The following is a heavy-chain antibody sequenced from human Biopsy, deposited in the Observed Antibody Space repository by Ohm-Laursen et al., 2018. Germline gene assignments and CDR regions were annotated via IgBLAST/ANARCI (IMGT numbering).Heavy chain of an antibody. D-gene: IGHD1-26*01. CDR2: INPNSGGT. V-gene: IGHV1-2*02. CDR3: ARGGLNYWYFDL. CDR1: GYTFTDSY. Sequence: ASVKVSCKASGYTFTDSYMHWVRQAPGQGLEWMGWINPNSGGTNYAQKFQGRVTMTRDTSMSAAYMELNRLRSNDTAVYYCARGGLNYWYFDLWGRGTLVTVSS. J-gene: IGHJ2*01.